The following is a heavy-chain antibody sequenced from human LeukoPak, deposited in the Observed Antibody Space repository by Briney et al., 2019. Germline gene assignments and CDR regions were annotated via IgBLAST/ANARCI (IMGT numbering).Heavy chain of an antibody. J-gene: IGHJ4*02. Sequence: PSETLSLTCTVSDDSIRSSSYYWGWIRQPPGKGLVWIGSVYYTGSTYYNSSFKSRVTVSVDTSKKQFSLKLRSVTAADTAVYWYARAYDSSVSSSYYFDYWGQGTLVTVSS. CDR1: DDSIRSSSYY. CDR2: VYYTGST. CDR3: ARAYDSSVSSSYYFDY. D-gene: IGHD3-22*01. V-gene: IGHV4-39*01.